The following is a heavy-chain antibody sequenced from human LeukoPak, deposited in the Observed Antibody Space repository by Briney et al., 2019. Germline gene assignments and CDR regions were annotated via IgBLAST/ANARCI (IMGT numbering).Heavy chain of an antibody. CDR3: ARDGNYYYESSGYYQRPGVFDY. V-gene: IGHV3-48*04. D-gene: IGHD3-22*01. Sequence: GGSLRLSCAASGFSFSSYSMTWVRQAPGKGLEWVSYTNSNSATIYYADSVKGRFTISRDSARKSLDLQMNSLRAEDTAVYYCARDGNYYYESSGYYQRPGVFDYWGQGTLVTVSS. CDR2: TNSNSATI. CDR1: GFSFSSYS. J-gene: IGHJ4*02.